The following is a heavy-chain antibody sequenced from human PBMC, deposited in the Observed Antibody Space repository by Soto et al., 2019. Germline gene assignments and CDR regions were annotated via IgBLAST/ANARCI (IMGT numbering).Heavy chain of an antibody. Sequence: PGGSLRLSCTASGFIFSTYNMNWVRQAPGKGLEWVSSISSSSTYIDYADSVKGRFTISRDDAKNSLFLQMDSLRVEDTALYYCAAYNTSRHAGFDIWGQGTMVTVSS. CDR1: GFIFSTYN. V-gene: IGHV3-21*01. CDR2: ISSSSTYI. CDR3: AAYNTSRHAGFDI. D-gene: IGHD6-6*01. J-gene: IGHJ3*02.